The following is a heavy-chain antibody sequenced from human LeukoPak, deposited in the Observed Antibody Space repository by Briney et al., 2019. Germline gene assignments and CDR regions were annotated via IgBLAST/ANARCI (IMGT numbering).Heavy chain of an antibody. D-gene: IGHD3-16*02. CDR3: ARGNWGSYRYPRLFLDY. CDR2: IYTSGST. Sequence: SETLSHTCTVSGGSISSYYWSWIRQPAGKGLEWIGRIYTSGSTNYNPSLKSRVTMSVDTSKNQFSLKLSSVTAADTAVYYCARGNWGSYRYPRLFLDYWGQGTLVTVSS. CDR1: GGSISSYY. J-gene: IGHJ4*02. V-gene: IGHV4-4*07.